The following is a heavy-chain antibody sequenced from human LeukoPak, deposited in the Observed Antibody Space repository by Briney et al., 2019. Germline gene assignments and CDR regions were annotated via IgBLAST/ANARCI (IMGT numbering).Heavy chain of an antibody. Sequence: SETLSLTCTVSGGSISSYYWSWIRQPPGKGVEWIWYIYYSGSTNYNPSLKSRVTISVDTSKNQFSLKLSSVTAADTAVYYCARESEWLLPYFDYWGQGTLVTVSS. J-gene: IGHJ4*02. D-gene: IGHD3-22*01. CDR1: GGSISSYY. CDR2: IYYSGST. V-gene: IGHV4-59*01. CDR3: ARESEWLLPYFDY.